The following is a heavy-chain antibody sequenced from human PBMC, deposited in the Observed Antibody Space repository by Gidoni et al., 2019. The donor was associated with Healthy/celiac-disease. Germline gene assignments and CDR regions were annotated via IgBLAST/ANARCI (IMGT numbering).Heavy chain of an antibody. Sequence: QVQLQESGPGLVKPSQTLSLTCTVSGGSISSGDYYWSWIRQPPGKGLEWIGYIYYSGSTYDNPSLKSRVTISVDTSKNQFSLKLSSVTAADTAVYYCARVQNSSGWYSDYWGQGTLVTVSS. V-gene: IGHV4-30-4*01. CDR1: GGSISSGDYY. J-gene: IGHJ4*02. CDR2: IYYSGST. CDR3: ARVQNSSGWYSDY. D-gene: IGHD6-19*01.